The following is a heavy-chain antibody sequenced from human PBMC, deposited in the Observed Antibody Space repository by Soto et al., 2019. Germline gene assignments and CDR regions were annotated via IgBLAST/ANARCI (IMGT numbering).Heavy chain of an antibody. CDR2: IFYSGST. CDR3: ARDGATEGIT. D-gene: IGHD1-20*01. CDR1: GGSIISGGYS. J-gene: IGHJ5*02. V-gene: IGHV4-61*08. Sequence: SETLSLTCAFSGGSIISGGYSWSWIRQPPGKGLEWIGYIFYSGSTNYNPSLKSRVTISVDTSKSQFSLRLSSVTAADTAVYYCARDGATEGITWGQGTLVTVSS.